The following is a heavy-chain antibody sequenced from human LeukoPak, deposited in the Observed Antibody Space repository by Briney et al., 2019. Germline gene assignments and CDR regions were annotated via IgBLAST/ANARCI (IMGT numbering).Heavy chain of an antibody. CDR3: ARWSSSGSDY. Sequence: GGSLRLSCAASGFTFSGSAMHWVRQAPGKGLEYVSAISSNGGSTYYANSVKGRFTISRDNSKNTLYLQMGSLRAEDMAVYYCARWSSSGSDYWGQGTLVTVSS. CDR1: GFTFSGSA. CDR2: ISSNGGST. J-gene: IGHJ4*02. D-gene: IGHD3-22*01. V-gene: IGHV3-64*01.